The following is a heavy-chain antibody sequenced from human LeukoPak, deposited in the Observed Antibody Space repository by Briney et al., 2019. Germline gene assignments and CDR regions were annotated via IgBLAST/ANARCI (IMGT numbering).Heavy chain of an antibody. D-gene: IGHD6-19*01. V-gene: IGHV3-20*04. CDR1: RFTFSSYG. J-gene: IGHJ4*02. CDR2: INWNGGST. Sequence: PGGSLRLSCAASRFTFSSYGMHWVRQAPGKGLEWVSGINWNGGSTGYADSVKGRFTISRDNAKNSLYLQMNSLRAEDTALYYCAREAVAGLKTASPPPDYWGQGTLVTVSS. CDR3: AREAVAGLKTASPPPDY.